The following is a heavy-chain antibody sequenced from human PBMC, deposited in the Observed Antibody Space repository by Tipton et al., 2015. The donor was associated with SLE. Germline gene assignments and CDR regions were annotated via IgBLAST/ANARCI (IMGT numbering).Heavy chain of an antibody. CDR1: GGSISSDY. CDR3: PLFVDTAMVKGSLADY. CDR2: VNHTGST. Sequence: TLSLTCTVSGGSISSDYWSWIRQPPGKGLEWIGEVNHTGSTNYNPSLKSRVTISVDTSKNQFSLKLSSVTAADTAVYYCPLFVDTAMVKGSLADYWGQGTLVTVSS. J-gene: IGHJ4*02. V-gene: IGHV4-34*01. D-gene: IGHD5-18*01.